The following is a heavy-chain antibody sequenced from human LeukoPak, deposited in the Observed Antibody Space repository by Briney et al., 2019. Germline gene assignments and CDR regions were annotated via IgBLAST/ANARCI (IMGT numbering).Heavy chain of an antibody. CDR2: INRDGSVK. V-gene: IGHV3-7*01. CDR1: GFTFSDYW. Sequence: GGSLRLSCAVSGFTFSDYWVTWVRQTPGKGLEFVANINRDGSVKNYVDSVKGRFTISRDNAKNSLYLQMTSQRVDDTAIYYCARDPGFSSFDYWGQGTLVTVSS. CDR3: ARDPGFSSFDY. D-gene: IGHD3-3*02. J-gene: IGHJ4*02.